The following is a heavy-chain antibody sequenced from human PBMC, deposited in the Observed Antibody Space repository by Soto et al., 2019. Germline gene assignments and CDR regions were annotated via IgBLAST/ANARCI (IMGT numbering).Heavy chain of an antibody. J-gene: IGHJ3*02. CDR1: GFTFSSYS. CDR2: ISSSSSYI. Sequence: GGSLRLSCAASGFTFSSYSMNWVRQAPGKGLEWVSSISSSSSYIYYADSVKGRFTISRDNAKNSLYLQMNSLRAEDTAVYYCAKGYYAGYSSTLDGFDIWGQGTMVTVSS. V-gene: IGHV3-21*01. D-gene: IGHD6-19*01. CDR3: AKGYYAGYSSTLDGFDI.